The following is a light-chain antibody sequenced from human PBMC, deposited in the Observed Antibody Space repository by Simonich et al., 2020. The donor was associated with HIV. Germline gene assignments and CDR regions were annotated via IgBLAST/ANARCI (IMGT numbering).Light chain of an antibody. Sequence: QSALTQPASVSGSPGQSITISCTGTSSDVGGYNYVSWYQQHPGKAPNLMIYDVSKRPSGVSNRFSASKSGNTASLTISGLQAKDEADYYCSSYTGSNTVVFGGGTKLTVL. J-gene: IGLJ2*01. CDR2: DVS. CDR3: SSYTGSNTVV. CDR1: SSDVGGYNY. V-gene: IGLV2-14*01.